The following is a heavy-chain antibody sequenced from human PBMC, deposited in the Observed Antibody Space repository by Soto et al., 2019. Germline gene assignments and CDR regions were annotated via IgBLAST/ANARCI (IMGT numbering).Heavy chain of an antibody. J-gene: IGHJ3*02. V-gene: IGHV1-18*01. CDR3: ARDTIAVAAAFDI. CDR1: GYIFTNDG. D-gene: IGHD6-19*01. CDR2: ISAYNGNT. Sequence: SEKVSFRASGYIFTNDGITWVRQAPGQGLEWMGWISAYNGNTNYAQKLQGRVTMTTDTSTSTGYMELRSLRSDDTAVYYCARDTIAVAAAFDIWGQGTMVTVSS.